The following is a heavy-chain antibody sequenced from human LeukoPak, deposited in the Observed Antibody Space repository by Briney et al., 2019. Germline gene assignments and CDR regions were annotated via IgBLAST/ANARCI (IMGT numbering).Heavy chain of an antibody. Sequence: GGSLRLSCAASGFTFSSYAMSSVRQAPGKGLEWVSAISGSGGSTYYADSVKGRFTISRDNSKNTLYLQMNSRRAEDTAVYYCAKGRTGYGVFDYWGQGTLVTVSS. J-gene: IGHJ4*02. CDR3: AKGRTGYGVFDY. CDR2: ISGSGGST. V-gene: IGHV3-23*01. CDR1: GFTFSSYA. D-gene: IGHD1-14*01.